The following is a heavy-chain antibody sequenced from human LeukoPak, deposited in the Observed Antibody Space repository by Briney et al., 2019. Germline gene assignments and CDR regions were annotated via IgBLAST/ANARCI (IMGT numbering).Heavy chain of an antibody. Sequence: GGSLRLSCAASGFTFSSYGMHWVRQAPGKGLEWVSAISGSGGSTYYADSVKGRFTISRDNSKNTLYLQMNSLRAEDTAVYYCAKVTDYYDSPRDYWGQGTLVTVSS. J-gene: IGHJ4*02. CDR2: ISGSGGST. V-gene: IGHV3-23*01. CDR1: GFTFSSYG. D-gene: IGHD3-22*01. CDR3: AKVTDYYDSPRDY.